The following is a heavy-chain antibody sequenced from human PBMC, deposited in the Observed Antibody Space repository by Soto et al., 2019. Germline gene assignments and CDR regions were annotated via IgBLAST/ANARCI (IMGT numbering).Heavy chain of an antibody. V-gene: IGHV1-69*06. D-gene: IGHD3-10*01. J-gene: IGHJ5*02. CDR1: GGSFTSYA. CDR2: IIPIFGTP. CDR3: ARDPRPHLSNGDSDVWFDT. Sequence: QVQLVQSGAEVKKPGSSVKVSCKASGGSFTSYAFSWVRQAPGQGLEWVGGIIPIFGTPKYAQRFQGRVTISAERSTSTAYLDLTGLTSEDTAVYFCARDPRPHLSNGDSDVWFDTWGQGTLVIVSS.